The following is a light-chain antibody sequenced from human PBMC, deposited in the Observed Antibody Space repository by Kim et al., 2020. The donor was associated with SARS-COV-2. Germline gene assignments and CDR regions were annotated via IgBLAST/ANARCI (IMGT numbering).Light chain of an antibody. Sequence: DIQMTQSPSSLSASVGDRVTITCQASQDISNYLNWYQQKPGKAPQLLIYDASNLETGVPSRFSGSGSGTDFTLTISSLQPEDIATYYCQQYNFLPPYTFGQGTKLEI. J-gene: IGKJ2*01. V-gene: IGKV1-33*01. CDR3: QQYNFLPPYT. CDR1: QDISNY. CDR2: DAS.